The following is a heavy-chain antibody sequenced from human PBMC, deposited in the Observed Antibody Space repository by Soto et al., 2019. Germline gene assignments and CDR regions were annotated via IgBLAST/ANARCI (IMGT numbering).Heavy chain of an antibody. Sequence: GGSLRLSCAASGFPFGGSAMQWVRQASGEGLEWLGRIGSRGNSYATAYAASVKDRFTISRDDSKNTAFLQMNNLKTEDTAVNYCSRDDADWLFNWGQGALVTVSS. CDR3: SRDDADWLFN. CDR1: GFPFGGSA. J-gene: IGHJ4*02. D-gene: IGHD4-17*01. V-gene: IGHV3-73*01. CDR2: IGSRGNSYAT.